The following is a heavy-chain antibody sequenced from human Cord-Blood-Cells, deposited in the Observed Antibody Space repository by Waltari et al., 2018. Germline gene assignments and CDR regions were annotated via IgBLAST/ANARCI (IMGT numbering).Heavy chain of an antibody. CDR2: IIPIFGTA. Sequence: QVQLVQSGAEVKKPGSSVKVPCKHHACPYSSYPITWLRQPPGQGLEWMGGIIPIFGTANYTQKFQGRVTITADESTSTAYMELSSLRSEDTAVYYCARAVTILGVVRPGAFDIWGQGTMVTVSS. D-gene: IGHD3-3*01. V-gene: IGHV1-69*01. J-gene: IGHJ3*02. CDR3: ARAVTILGVVRPGAFDI. CDR1: ACPYSSYP.